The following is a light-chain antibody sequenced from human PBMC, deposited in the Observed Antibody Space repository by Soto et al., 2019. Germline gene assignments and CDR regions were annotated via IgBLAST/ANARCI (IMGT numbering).Light chain of an antibody. CDR1: QYVGTR. J-gene: IGKJ1*01. V-gene: IGKV3-11*01. Sequence: EIVLTQSPATLSSSPGETATLSCRASQYVGTRLAWYQHKPGQAPRLLIYYMSKRATGIPARFSGSGSGTDFTLTISNVAPEDFGVYYCHQRQSWPRTFGQGTKV. CDR3: HQRQSWPRT. CDR2: YMS.